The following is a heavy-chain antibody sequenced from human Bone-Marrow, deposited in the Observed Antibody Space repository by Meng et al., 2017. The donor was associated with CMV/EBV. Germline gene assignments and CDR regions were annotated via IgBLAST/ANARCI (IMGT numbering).Heavy chain of an antibody. D-gene: IGHD3-10*01. CDR2: IIPIFGTA. Sequence: TFSSDAISRVRQASGQGLEWMGGIIPIFGTANYAQKFQGRVTITTDESTSTAYMELSSLRSEDTAVYYCAIIRGVTMVRGVHNWFDPWGQGTLVTVSS. V-gene: IGHV1-69*05. CDR1: TFSSDA. J-gene: IGHJ5*02. CDR3: AIIRGVTMVRGVHNWFDP.